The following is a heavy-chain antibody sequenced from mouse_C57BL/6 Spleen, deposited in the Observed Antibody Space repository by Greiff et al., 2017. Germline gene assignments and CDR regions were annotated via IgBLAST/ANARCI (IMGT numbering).Heavy chain of an antibody. CDR1: GYSITSGYY. D-gene: IGHD2-1*01. Sequence: EVKLMESGPGLVKPSQSLSLTCSVTGYSITSGYYWNWIRQFPGNKLEWMGYISYDGSNNYNPSLKNRISITRDTSKNQFFLKLNSVTNEDTATYYCARALYGNFLDWGQGTTLTVSS. CDR2: ISYDGSN. J-gene: IGHJ2*01. V-gene: IGHV3-6*01. CDR3: ARALYGNFLD.